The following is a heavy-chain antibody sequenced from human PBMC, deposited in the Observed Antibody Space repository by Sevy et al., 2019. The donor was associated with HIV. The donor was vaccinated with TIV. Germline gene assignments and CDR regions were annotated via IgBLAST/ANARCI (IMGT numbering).Heavy chain of an antibody. Sequence: GGSLRLSCAASGFTFSGYGMHWVRQAPGKGLEWVAVISYDRSDKYYADSVKGRFTISRDNSKNTLYLQMNSLRAEDTAVYNCAKDRTGTTYLFDYWGQGTLVTVSS. D-gene: IGHD1-7*01. CDR1: GFTFSGYG. V-gene: IGHV3-30*18. CDR3: AKDRTGTTYLFDY. J-gene: IGHJ4*02. CDR2: ISYDRSDK.